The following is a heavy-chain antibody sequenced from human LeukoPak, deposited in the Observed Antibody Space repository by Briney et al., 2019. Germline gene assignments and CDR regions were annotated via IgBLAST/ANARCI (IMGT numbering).Heavy chain of an antibody. V-gene: IGHV1-46*03. Sequence: ASVKVSCKTSGYTFTNHYLHWVGQAPGQGLEWMGVINPGDGGTNYAQKFQGRVTMTRDTSTSTVYMELSSLRSEDTAVFYCTRLGQLVFDYWGQGTLVTVSS. D-gene: IGHD6-6*01. CDR2: INPGDGGT. J-gene: IGHJ4*02. CDR3: TRLGQLVFDY. CDR1: GYTFTNHY.